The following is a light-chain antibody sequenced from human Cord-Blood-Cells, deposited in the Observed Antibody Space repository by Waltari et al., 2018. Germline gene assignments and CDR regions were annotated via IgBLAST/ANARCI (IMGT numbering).Light chain of an antibody. Sequence: DIQTTQSPSSVSASVADRGTITCRASQGISSWLTLYQQKPGKAPKLLIYAASSLQSGVPSRFSGSGSGTDFTLTISSLQPEDFATYYCQQANSFPLTFGGGTKVEIK. J-gene: IGKJ4*01. CDR3: QQANSFPLT. CDR2: AAS. CDR1: QGISSW. V-gene: IGKV1-12*01.